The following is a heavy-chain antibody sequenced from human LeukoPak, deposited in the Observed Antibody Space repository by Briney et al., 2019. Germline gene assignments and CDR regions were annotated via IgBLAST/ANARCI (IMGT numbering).Heavy chain of an antibody. CDR3: VRDPANSGWAFDI. Sequence: GSLRLSCAASDLMFSAAAMHWVRQAPGKGLEGVTMIWYDGSNKYYAESAKGRFTVSRDNSKNTLDLQMNNVRAEDTAVYYCVRDPANSGWAFDIWGQGTLVTVSS. V-gene: IGHV3-33*01. CDR1: DLMFSAAA. J-gene: IGHJ3*02. CDR2: IWYDGSNK. D-gene: IGHD3-22*01.